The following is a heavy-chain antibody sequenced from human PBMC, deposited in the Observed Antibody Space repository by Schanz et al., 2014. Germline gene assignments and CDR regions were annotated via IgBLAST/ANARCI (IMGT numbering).Heavy chain of an antibody. D-gene: IGHD1-7*01. J-gene: IGHJ4*02. CDR2: VNHGGYT. CDR1: GGSFSGYW. CDR3: ATWSGTRLFHN. Sequence: QVQLQQWGAGLLKPSETLSLTCAFSGGSFSGYWWTWVRQSPGKGLEWIGEVNHGGYTNYNPSLKSQVTVSVDMSKKQFSRRLSSVTAADTAAYYCATWSGTRLFHNWGQGTLVTVSS. V-gene: IGHV4-34*01.